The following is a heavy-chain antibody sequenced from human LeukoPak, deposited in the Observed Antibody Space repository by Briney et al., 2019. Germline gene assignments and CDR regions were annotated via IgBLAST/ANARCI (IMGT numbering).Heavy chain of an antibody. V-gene: IGHV3-30-3*01. D-gene: IGHD7-27*01. CDR1: GFTFSNYA. CDR2: VSYDGSNK. Sequence: GGSLRLPCAASGFTFSNYAMHWVRQAPGKGLEWVAVVSYDGSNKYYADSVKGRFTISRDNSKNTLYLQMNSLRAEDAAIYYCATIGDRRTGELYRIDYWGQGTLVTVSS. J-gene: IGHJ4*02. CDR3: ATIGDRRTGELYRIDY.